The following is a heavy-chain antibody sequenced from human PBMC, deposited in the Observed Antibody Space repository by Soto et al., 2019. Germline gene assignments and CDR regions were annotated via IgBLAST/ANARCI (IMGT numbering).Heavy chain of an antibody. D-gene: IGHD6-13*01. Sequence: ASVKVSCKASGGTFSSYAISWVRQAPGQGLEWMGGIIPIFGTANYAQKFQGRVTITADKSTSTAYMELSSLRSEDTAVYYCARAAAAAGQYYYYGMDVWGQGTTVTVSS. CDR1: GGTFSSYA. CDR2: IIPIFGTA. CDR3: ARAAAAAGQYYYYGMDV. V-gene: IGHV1-69*06. J-gene: IGHJ6*02.